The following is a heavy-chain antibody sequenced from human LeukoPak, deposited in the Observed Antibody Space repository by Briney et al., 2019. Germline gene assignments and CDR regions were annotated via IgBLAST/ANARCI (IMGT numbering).Heavy chain of an antibody. Sequence: GGSLRLSCAASGFTVSSSYMTWVRQAPGKGLEWVSVIYTGGSTYYADSVKGRFTISRDNSKNTLYLQMNSLRAEDTAVYYCARDLRGFIDYWGHGTLVTVSS. D-gene: IGHD5-12*01. V-gene: IGHV3-53*01. CDR2: IYTGGST. CDR1: GFTVSSSY. CDR3: ARDLRGFIDY. J-gene: IGHJ4*01.